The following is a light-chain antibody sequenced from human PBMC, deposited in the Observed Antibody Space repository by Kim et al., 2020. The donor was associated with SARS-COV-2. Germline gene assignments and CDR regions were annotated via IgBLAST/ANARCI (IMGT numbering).Light chain of an antibody. J-gene: IGKJ5*01. Sequence: APINCQSSQRVVSSPSNKNYLAWYQQKPGHPPKLLIYWASTRQSGVPDRFSGSGSGTDFTLTIASLQAEDVAVYYCQQYSSFPITFGQGTRLEIK. CDR3: QQYSSFPIT. CDR1: QRVVSSPSNKNY. V-gene: IGKV4-1*01. CDR2: WAS.